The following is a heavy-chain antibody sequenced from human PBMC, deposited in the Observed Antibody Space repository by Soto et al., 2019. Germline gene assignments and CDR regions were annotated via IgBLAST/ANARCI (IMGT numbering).Heavy chain of an antibody. V-gene: IGHV3-23*01. J-gene: IGHJ6*02. CDR1: GFTFSNAW. Sequence: GGSLRLSCAASGFTFSNAWMSWVRQAPGKGLEWVSAISGSGGSTYYADSVKGRFTISRDNSKNTLYLQMNSLRAEDTALYYCAKDIAERPFGMDVWGQGTTVTVSS. D-gene: IGHD1-1*01. CDR3: AKDIAERPFGMDV. CDR2: ISGSGGST.